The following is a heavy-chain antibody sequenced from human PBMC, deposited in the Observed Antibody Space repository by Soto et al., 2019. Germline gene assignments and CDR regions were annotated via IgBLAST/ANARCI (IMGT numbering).Heavy chain of an antibody. CDR2: IWFDGGDK. Sequence: QVQLVESGGGVVQPGRSLRLSCAASGFTFSSYGMHWVRQAPGKGLEWVAIIWFDGGDKYYADSVKGRFTITRDNSNNTLFLQTNSLRSEDTAVYFCARDNIYGSASTIDSWGQGTLVTVSS. J-gene: IGHJ4*02. CDR1: GFTFSSYG. CDR3: ARDNIYGSASTIDS. V-gene: IGHV3-30*19. D-gene: IGHD1-1*01.